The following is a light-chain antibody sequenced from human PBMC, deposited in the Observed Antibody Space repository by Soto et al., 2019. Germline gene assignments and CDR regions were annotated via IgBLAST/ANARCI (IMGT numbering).Light chain of an antibody. Sequence: QSVLAHPPSVSWAPGQKVTIACTGSSSNIGAGYDLHWYQQLPGTAPKLLLYDNSNRPSGVPDRFSGSKSGTSASLAITGLPAEDADDYYCQSYDSSLSAYVFGSGTKVTVL. CDR2: DNS. CDR3: QSYDSSLSAYV. CDR1: SSNIGAGYD. V-gene: IGLV1-40*01. J-gene: IGLJ1*01.